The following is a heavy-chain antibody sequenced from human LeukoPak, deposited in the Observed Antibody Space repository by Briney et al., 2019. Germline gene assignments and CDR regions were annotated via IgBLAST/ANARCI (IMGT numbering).Heavy chain of an antibody. D-gene: IGHD3-22*01. J-gene: IGHJ4*02. CDR3: TTDLTYYYDSSGYYAQDY. V-gene: IGHV3-15*07. CDR2: IKSKTDGGTT. Sequence: PGGSLRLSCAASGFTFSNAWMNWVRQAPGKGLEWVGRIKSKTDGGTTDYAAPVKGRFTISRDDSKNTLYLQMNSLKTGDTAVYYCTTDLTYYYDSSGYYAQDYWGQGTLVTVSS. CDR1: GFTFSNAW.